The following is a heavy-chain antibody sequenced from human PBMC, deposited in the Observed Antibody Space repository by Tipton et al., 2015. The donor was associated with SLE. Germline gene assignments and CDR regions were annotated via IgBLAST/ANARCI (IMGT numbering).Heavy chain of an antibody. CDR2: IRYDGSNE. J-gene: IGHJ4*02. CDR1: GFTFSSYG. Sequence: SLRLSCAASGFTFSSYGMHWVRQAPGKGLEWVAFIRYDGSNEYYPDSVKGRFTISRDNAKNSLYLQMNSLRAEDTAVYYCARAGIAAAGGDYWGQGTLVTVSS. V-gene: IGHV3-30*02. D-gene: IGHD6-13*01. CDR3: ARAGIAAAGGDY.